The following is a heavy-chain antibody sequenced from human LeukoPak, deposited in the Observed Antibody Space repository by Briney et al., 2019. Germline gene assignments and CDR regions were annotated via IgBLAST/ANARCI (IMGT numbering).Heavy chain of an antibody. V-gene: IGHV3-7*01. Sequence: GSLRLSCAASGFTFSSYWMSWVRQAPGKGLEWVANIKQDGSEKYYVDSVKGRFTISRDNAKNSLYLQMNSLRAEDTAVYYCAKSPLGQQLVQGYWGQGTLVTVSS. CDR3: AKSPLGQQLVQGY. D-gene: IGHD6-13*01. CDR2: IKQDGSEK. CDR1: GFTFSSYW. J-gene: IGHJ4*02.